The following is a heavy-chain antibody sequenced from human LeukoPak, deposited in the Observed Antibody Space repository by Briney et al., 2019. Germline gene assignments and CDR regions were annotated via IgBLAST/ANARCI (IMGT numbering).Heavy chain of an antibody. Sequence: GGSLRLSCAVSGFTFSTYGMHWVRQAPGKGLECVAVILYDGSNRQYADSVKGRFTISRDNSKNTLYLQMNSLRVEDTAVYYCAKVRGNVGSSYFPDYWGQGTLVTVTS. V-gene: IGHV3-30*18. CDR3: AKVRGNVGSSYFPDY. CDR1: GFTFSTYG. CDR2: ILYDGSNR. D-gene: IGHD3-22*01. J-gene: IGHJ4*02.